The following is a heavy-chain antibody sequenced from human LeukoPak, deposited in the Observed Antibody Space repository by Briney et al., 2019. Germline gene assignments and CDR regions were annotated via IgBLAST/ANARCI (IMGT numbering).Heavy chain of an antibody. D-gene: IGHD6-6*01. CDR2: ISSSDSTI. Sequence: GGSLRLSCAASGFTFSSYEMNWVRQAPGKGLEWLSYISSSDSTIYYADSVKGRFTISRDNAKNSLYLQMNSLRAEDTAVYYCAAYSSSAPAKSDYWGQGTLVTVSS. CDR1: GFTFSSYE. J-gene: IGHJ4*02. V-gene: IGHV3-48*03. CDR3: AAYSSSAPAKSDY.